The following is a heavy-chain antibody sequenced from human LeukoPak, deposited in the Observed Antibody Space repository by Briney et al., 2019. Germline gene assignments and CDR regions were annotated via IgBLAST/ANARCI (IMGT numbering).Heavy chain of an antibody. CDR1: GGTFSSYA. Sequence: SVNVSCKASGGTFSSYAISWVRQAPGQGLEWMGGIIPIFGTANCAQKFQGRVTITADESTSTAYMELSSLRSEDTAVYYCARVPYSGINWYFDLWGRGTLVTVSS. CDR2: IIPIFGTA. J-gene: IGHJ2*01. V-gene: IGHV1-69*13. D-gene: IGHD1-26*01. CDR3: ARVPYSGINWYFDL.